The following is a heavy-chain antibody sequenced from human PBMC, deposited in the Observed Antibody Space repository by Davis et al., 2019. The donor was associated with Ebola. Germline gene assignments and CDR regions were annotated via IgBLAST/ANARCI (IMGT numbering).Heavy chain of an antibody. CDR2: IYYSGST. CDR1: GGSISSYY. J-gene: IGHJ4*02. D-gene: IGHD4-17*01. Sequence: SETLSLTCTVSGGSISSYYWSWIRQPPGKGLEWIGYIYYSGSTNYNPSLKSRVTISVDTSKNQFSLKLSSVTAADTAVYYCTSTVSPEFADYWGQGTLVTVSS. V-gene: IGHV4-59*01. CDR3: TSTVSPEFADY.